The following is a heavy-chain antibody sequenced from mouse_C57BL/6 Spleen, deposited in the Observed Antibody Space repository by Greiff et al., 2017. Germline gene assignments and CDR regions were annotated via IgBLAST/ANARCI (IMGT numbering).Heavy chain of an antibody. V-gene: IGHV1-82*01. D-gene: IGHD2-1*01. CDR3: AGLLEGYYGDY. CDR2: IYPENGGT. CDR1: GYAFSSSW. J-gene: IGHJ2*01. Sequence: QVQLQQSGPELVKPGASVKISCKASGYAFSSSWMHWVKQRPGQGLEWIGRIYPENGGTNYNGKFKGKATLPADKSSSTAYMQLSSITSEDASVYCYAGLLEGYYGDYWGQGTTLTVSA.